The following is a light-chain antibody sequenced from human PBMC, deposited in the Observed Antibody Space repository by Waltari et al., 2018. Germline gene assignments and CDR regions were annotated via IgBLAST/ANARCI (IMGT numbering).Light chain of an antibody. CDR2: GQD. Sequence: SSELTQDPTVSVDLGQTVRITCQGDSLRRYSASWYQQRPGQDPVFVFYGQDNRPSGIPDRFSGSTSGDTATLTITVTQAEDEADYYCLSRDISSTRFFGGGTRLTV. CDR3: LSRDISSTRF. J-gene: IGLJ2*01. CDR1: SLRRYS. V-gene: IGLV3-19*01.